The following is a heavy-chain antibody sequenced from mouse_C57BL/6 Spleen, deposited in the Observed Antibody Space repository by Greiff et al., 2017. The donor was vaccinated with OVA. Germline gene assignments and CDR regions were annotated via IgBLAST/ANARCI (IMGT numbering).Heavy chain of an antibody. Sequence: VQLQQSGAELVRPGTSVKMSCKASGYTFTNYWIGWAKQRPGHGLEWIGDIYPGGGYTNYNEKFKGKATLTADKSSSTAYMQFSSLTSEDSAIYYCARSHYDYDGNFDYWGQGTTLTVSS. J-gene: IGHJ2*01. CDR3: ARSHYDYDGNFDY. V-gene: IGHV1-63*01. CDR2: IYPGGGYT. D-gene: IGHD2-4*01. CDR1: GYTFTNYW.